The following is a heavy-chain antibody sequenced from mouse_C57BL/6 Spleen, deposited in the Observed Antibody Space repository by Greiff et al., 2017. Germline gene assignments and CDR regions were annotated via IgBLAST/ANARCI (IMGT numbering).Heavy chain of an antibody. Sequence: QVQLQQPGAELVKPGASVKMSCKASGYTFTSYWITWVKQRPGQGLEWIGDIYPGSGSTNYNEKFKSKATLTVDTSSSTAYMQLSSLTSEDSAVYYCARSSYYSSSWFADWGQGTLVTVSA. CDR1: GYTFTSYW. V-gene: IGHV1-55*01. J-gene: IGHJ3*01. CDR2: IYPGSGST. D-gene: IGHD2-5*01. CDR3: ARSSYYSSSWFAD.